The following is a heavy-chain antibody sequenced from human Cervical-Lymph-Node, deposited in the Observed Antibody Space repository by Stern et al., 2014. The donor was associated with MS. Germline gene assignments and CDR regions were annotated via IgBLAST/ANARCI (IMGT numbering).Heavy chain of an antibody. CDR2: LWYEENKT. Sequence: VQLVQSGGGVVQPGRSLRLACATSGFTFSYYGMALVRPGPGKGLEWVALLWYEENKTYYTDSVKGRFTISRDTSKNTLYLQMDNLRAEDTAVYYCARDSRDYLNYYGLDVWGQGTTVTVS. CDR3: ARDSRDYLNYYGLDV. V-gene: IGHV3-33*01. J-gene: IGHJ6*02. CDR1: GFTFSYYG. D-gene: IGHD4-17*01.